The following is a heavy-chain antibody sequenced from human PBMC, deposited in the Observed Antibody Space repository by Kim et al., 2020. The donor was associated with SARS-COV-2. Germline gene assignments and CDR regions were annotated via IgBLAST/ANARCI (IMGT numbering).Heavy chain of an antibody. V-gene: IGHV4-39*01. J-gene: IGHJ3*02. D-gene: IGHD2-2*01. CDR2: IYYSGST. CDR1: GGSISSSSYY. CDR3: ARLQDILVVPAADVGAFDI. Sequence: SETLFLTCTVSGGSISSSSYYWGWIRQPPGKGLEWIGSIYYSGSTYYNPSLKSRVTISVDTSKNQFSLKLSSVTAADTAVYYCARLQDILVVPAADVGAFDIWGQGTMVTVSS.